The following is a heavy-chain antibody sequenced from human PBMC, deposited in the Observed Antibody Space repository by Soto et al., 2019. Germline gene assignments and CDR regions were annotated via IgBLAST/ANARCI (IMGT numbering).Heavy chain of an antibody. CDR2: TYYWSKWYN. J-gene: IGHJ5*02. D-gene: IGHD6-19*01. Sequence: PSQTLSLTCATSGDSVSSNSAAWNWIRQSPSRGLEWLGRTYYWSKWYNDYAVSVKSRITINPDTSKNQFSLQLNSVTPEDTAVYYCAREIAVAGTQRGRNWFDPWGQGTLVTVSS. CDR3: AREIAVAGTQRGRNWFDP. CDR1: GDSVSSNSAA. V-gene: IGHV6-1*01.